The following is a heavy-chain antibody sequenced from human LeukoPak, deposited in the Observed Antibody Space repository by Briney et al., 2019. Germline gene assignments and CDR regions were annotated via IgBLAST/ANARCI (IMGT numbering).Heavy chain of an antibody. CDR2: IYYSGST. CDR3: ARAGQAPVTYYYDSSGYYYD. V-gene: IGHV4-39*07. D-gene: IGHD3-22*01. CDR1: GGSISSSSYY. J-gene: IGHJ4*02. Sequence: SETLSLTCTVSGGSISSSSYYWGWIRQPPGKGLEWIGSIYYSGSTYYNPSLKSRVTISVDTSKNQFSLKLSSVTAADTAVYYCARAGQAPVTYYYDSSGYYYDWGQGTLVTVSS.